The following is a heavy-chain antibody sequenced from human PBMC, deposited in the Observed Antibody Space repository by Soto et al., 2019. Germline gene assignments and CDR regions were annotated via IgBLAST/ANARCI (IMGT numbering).Heavy chain of an antibody. CDR3: ARGNAAAGILYFDY. CDR1: GGSFSGYY. V-gene: IGHV4-34*01. D-gene: IGHD6-13*01. J-gene: IGHJ4*02. CDR2: INHSGST. Sequence: QVQLQQWGAGLLKPSETLSLTCAVYGGSFSGYYWSWIRQPPGKGLEWIGEINHSGSTNYNPSLKSRATISVDTSKNQFSLKLSSVTAADTAVYYCARGNAAAGILYFDYWGQGTLVTVSS.